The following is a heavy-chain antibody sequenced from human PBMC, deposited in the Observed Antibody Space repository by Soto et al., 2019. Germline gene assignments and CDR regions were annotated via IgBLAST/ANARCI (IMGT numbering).Heavy chain of an antibody. CDR3: ARDRLYCSGGSCSSFFDP. Sequence: SETLSLTCTVSGGSISSYYWSWIRQPPGKGLEWIGYIYYSGSTNYNPSLKSRVTISVDTSKNQFSLKLSSVTAADTAVYYCARDRLYCSGGSCSSFFDPWGQGTLVTVSS. CDR1: GGSISSYY. J-gene: IGHJ5*02. D-gene: IGHD2-15*01. CDR2: IYYSGST. V-gene: IGHV4-59*01.